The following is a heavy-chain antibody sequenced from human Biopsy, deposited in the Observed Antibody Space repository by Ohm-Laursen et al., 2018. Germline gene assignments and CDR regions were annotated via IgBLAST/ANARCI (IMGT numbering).Heavy chain of an antibody. CDR1: GGSVSSNSYY. CDR3: ARDKITYCTSTSCDYFGMDV. D-gene: IGHD2-2*01. CDR2: INYRGNT. J-gene: IGHJ6*02. V-gene: IGHV4-61*01. Sequence: TLSLTCTVSGGSVSSNSYYWTWIRQAPGKTLEWIASINYRGNTNYNPSLKSRVTMSAHTSTNQFSLKLTSVTAVDTAVYYCARDKITYCTSTSCDYFGMDVWGQGTTVTVSS.